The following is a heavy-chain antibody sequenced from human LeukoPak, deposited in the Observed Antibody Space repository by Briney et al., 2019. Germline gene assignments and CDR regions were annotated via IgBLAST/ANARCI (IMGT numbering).Heavy chain of an antibody. J-gene: IGHJ4*02. Sequence: GGSLRLSCAASGFTFDDYGMSWVRQAPGKGLEWVSGINWNGGSTGYADSVKGRFTISRDNAKNSLYLQMNSLRAEDTALYYCAREGGYSSGWYFDYWGQGTLVTVSS. V-gene: IGHV3-20*04. CDR1: GFTFDDYG. D-gene: IGHD6-19*01. CDR3: AREGGYSSGWYFDY. CDR2: INWNGGST.